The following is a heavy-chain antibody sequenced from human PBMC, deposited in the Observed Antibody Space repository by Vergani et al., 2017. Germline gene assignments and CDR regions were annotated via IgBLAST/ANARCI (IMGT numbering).Heavy chain of an antibody. J-gene: IGHJ1*01. Sequence: QVQLVQSGAEVKKPGASVKVSCKASGYSFTGYYMQWVRQAPGQGLEWMGWINPNNGGTYYAQKFQGRVTMTRDTSISTAYMELSRLRSDDTAVYYCARDRGVVTAIRQYFQHWGQGTLVTVSS. V-gene: IGHV1-2*02. CDR1: GYSFTGYY. CDR3: ARDRGVVTAIRQYFQH. D-gene: IGHD2-21*02. CDR2: INPNNGGT.